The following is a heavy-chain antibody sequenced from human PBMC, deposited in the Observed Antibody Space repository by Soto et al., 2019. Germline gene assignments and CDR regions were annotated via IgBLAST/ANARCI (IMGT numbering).Heavy chain of an antibody. CDR3: ARTGPDFRNWNYEDAFDI. V-gene: IGHV3-48*03. D-gene: IGHD1-7*01. Sequence: GGSLRLSCAASGFTFSSYEMSWVRQAPGKGLEWVSYISSSGSTIYYADSVKGRFTISRDNAKNSLYLQMNSLRAEDTAVYYCARTGPDFRNWNYEDAFDIWGQGTMVTV. CDR1: GFTFSSYE. CDR2: ISSSGSTI. J-gene: IGHJ3*02.